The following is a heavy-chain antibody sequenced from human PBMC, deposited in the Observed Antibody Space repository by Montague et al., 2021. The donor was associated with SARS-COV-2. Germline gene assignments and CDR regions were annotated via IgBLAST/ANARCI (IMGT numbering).Heavy chain of an antibody. D-gene: IGHD2-15*01. CDR1: GFSLSTSGMC. J-gene: IGHJ6*02. V-gene: IGHV2-70*11. CDR2: IDWDGDK. CDR3: ARGPSETYSSNGMDV. Sequence: PALVKPTQTLTLTCTFSGFSLSTSGMCMTWIRQPPGKALEWLARIDWDGDKYYSTSLKSRLTISKDTSKNLVVLTMTNMDPVDTATYYCARGPSETYSSNGMDVWGRGTPVTVSS.